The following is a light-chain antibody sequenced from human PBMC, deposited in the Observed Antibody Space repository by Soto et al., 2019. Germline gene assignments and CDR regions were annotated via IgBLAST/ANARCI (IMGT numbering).Light chain of an antibody. J-gene: IGLJ1*01. Sequence: QSVLAQPASVSGSPGQSITISCTGTSSDVGGYNYVSWYQQHPGKAPKLIIYDTTNRHSWTPARFSGSLLGGKAALTLSGAQPEDEAEYYCLLSYNGPYVFGTGTKVTVL. V-gene: IGLV2-14*03. CDR1: SSDVGGYNY. CDR2: DTT. CDR3: LLSYNGPYV.